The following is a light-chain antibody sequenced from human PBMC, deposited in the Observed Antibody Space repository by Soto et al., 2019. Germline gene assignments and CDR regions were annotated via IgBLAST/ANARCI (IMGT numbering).Light chain of an antibody. CDR2: DVN. V-gene: IGLV2-11*01. CDR1: TSDVGGYNY. CDR3: CSYAGSYLYV. J-gene: IGLJ1*01. Sequence: QSALTQPPSVSGSLGQSVTISCTGTTSDVGGYNYVSWYQHHPGKAPKLIIYDVNNRPSGVPDRFSGSKSGNTASLTISGLRPEDEADYHCCSYAGSYLYVFGPGTKVTGL.